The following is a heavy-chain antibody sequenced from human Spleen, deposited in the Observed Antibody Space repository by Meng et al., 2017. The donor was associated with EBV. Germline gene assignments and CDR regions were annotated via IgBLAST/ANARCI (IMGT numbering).Heavy chain of an antibody. CDR3: AKSNSSTPGVVDS. Sequence: QVQLQESGPGLVKPSVXLSLICTVSGGSISSYYWSWIRQTPGKVLEWIGYIFDAGTTIYNPSLKSRVTILLDTSKNQFSLGLRSVTTADTAVYYCAKSNSSTPGVVDSRGQGTMVTVSS. CDR2: IFDAGTT. J-gene: IGHJ4*02. D-gene: IGHD4-11*01. CDR1: GGSISSYY. V-gene: IGHV4-59*01.